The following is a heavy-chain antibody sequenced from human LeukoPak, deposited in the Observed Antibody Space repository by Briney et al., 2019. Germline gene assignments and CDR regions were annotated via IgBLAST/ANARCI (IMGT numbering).Heavy chain of an antibody. J-gene: IGHJ4*02. Sequence: SETLSLTCTVSGGSISSYYWSWIRQPPGKGLEWIAYIYYSGSTNYNPSLKSRVTISVDTSKSQFSLKLSSVTAADTAVYYCARGGRDGYNYDYWGQGTLVTVSS. D-gene: IGHD5-24*01. V-gene: IGHV4-59*01. CDR3: ARGGRDGYNYDY. CDR2: IYYSGST. CDR1: GGSISSYY.